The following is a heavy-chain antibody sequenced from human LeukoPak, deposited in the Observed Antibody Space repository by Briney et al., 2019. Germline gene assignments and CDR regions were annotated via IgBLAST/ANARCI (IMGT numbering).Heavy chain of an antibody. J-gene: IGHJ4*02. CDR2: IYYSGST. D-gene: IGHD1-14*01. Sequence: SETLSLTCTVSGGSIGSYYWSWIRQPPGKGLEWIGYIYYSGSTNYNPSLKSRVTISVDTSKNQFSLKLSSVTAADTAVYYCARDGTGGRGYFDYWGQGTLVTVSS. CDR1: GGSIGSYY. V-gene: IGHV4-59*01. CDR3: ARDGTGGRGYFDY.